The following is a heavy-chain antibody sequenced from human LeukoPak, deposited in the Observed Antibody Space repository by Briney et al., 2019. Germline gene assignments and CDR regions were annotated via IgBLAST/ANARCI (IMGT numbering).Heavy chain of an antibody. CDR3: AKDIYGGADFEVYYYYYGMDV. J-gene: IGHJ6*02. V-gene: IGHV3-43*02. D-gene: IGHD4-23*01. Sequence: GGSLRLSCAASGFTFDDYAMHWVRQAPGKGLEWVSLISGDGGSTYYADSVKGRFTISRDNSKNSLYLQMNSLRTEDTALYYCAKDIYGGADFEVYYYYYGMDVWGQGTTVTVSS. CDR2: ISGDGGST. CDR1: GFTFDDYA.